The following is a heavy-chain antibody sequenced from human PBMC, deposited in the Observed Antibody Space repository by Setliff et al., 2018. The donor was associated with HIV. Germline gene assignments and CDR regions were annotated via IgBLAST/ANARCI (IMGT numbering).Heavy chain of an antibody. Sequence: PVESLKISCHLSGYSFVDFWIGWVRQMPGKGLEWVGFIYPGDSDSRYSPSFRGQVTISADKSTTTAYLDWASLKASDTAMYYCVRYIGAAAGYIDHWGQGTLVTVS. CDR2: IYPGDSDS. V-gene: IGHV5-51*01. D-gene: IGHD6-25*01. CDR3: VRYIGAAAGYIDH. CDR1: GYSFVDFW. J-gene: IGHJ4*02.